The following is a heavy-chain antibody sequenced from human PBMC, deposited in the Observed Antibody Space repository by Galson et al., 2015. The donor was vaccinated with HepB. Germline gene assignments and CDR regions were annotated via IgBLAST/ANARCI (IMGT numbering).Heavy chain of an antibody. J-gene: IGHJ6*03. CDR1: GGSISSGSSS. CDR3: ARVVVVPDYYYYYMDV. D-gene: IGHD2-2*01. Sequence: QVQLQESGPGLVKPSQTLSLTCTVSGGSISSGSSSWSWIRQPAGKGLEWIGRIYTSGSTNYNPSLKSRVTMSVDTSKNQFSLKLSSVTAADTAVYYCARVVVVPDYYYYYMDVWGKGTTVTVSS. V-gene: IGHV4-61*02. CDR2: IYTSGST.